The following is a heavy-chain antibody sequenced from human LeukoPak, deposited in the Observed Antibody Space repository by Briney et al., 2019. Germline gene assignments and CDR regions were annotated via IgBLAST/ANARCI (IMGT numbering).Heavy chain of an antibody. CDR1: GYTFTSYG. CDR3: ARVYERYFGWLPNVLYFDY. J-gene: IGHJ4*01. Sequence: ASVKVSCKASGYTFTSYGISWVRQAPGQGLEWMGWISAYNGNKNYAQKLQGRVTMTTDTSTSTAYMELKSLRSEDTAVYYCARVYERYFGWLPNVLYFDYWGQGTLVTVSS. D-gene: IGHD3-9*01. CDR2: ISAYNGNK. V-gene: IGHV1-18*01.